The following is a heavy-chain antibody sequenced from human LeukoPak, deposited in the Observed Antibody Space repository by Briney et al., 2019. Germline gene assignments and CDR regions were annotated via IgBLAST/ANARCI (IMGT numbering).Heavy chain of an antibody. CDR2: TYYRSKWYN. CDR3: ARDRREAVATAGYYYYGMDV. V-gene: IGHV6-1*01. CDR1: GDSVSSNSAA. J-gene: IGHJ6*04. Sequence: SQTLSLTCAISGDSVSSNSAAWNWIRQSPSRGLEWLGRTYYRSKWYNDYAVSVKSRITINPDTSKNQFSLQLNAVTPKDTAVYYCARDRREAVATAGYYYYGMDVWGKGTTVTVSS. D-gene: IGHD6-19*01.